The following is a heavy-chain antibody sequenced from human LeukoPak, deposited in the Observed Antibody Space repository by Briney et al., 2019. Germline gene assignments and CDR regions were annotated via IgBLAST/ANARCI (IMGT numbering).Heavy chain of an antibody. CDR1: GFKFNTYA. D-gene: IGHD1-26*01. CDR2: IGTSGGRT. CDR3: AKAVGSSSYYFYMDV. Sequence: GGSLRLSCAASGFKFNTYAMNWVRQAPGKGLEWVSAIGTSGGRTFGADSVKGRFTISRDNSRNTLYLQMNSLRAEDTAVYYCAKAVGSSSYYFYMDVWGKGTTVTVSS. J-gene: IGHJ6*03. V-gene: IGHV3-23*01.